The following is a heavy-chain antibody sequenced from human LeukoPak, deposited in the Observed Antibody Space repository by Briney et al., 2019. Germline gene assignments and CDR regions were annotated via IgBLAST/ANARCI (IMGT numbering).Heavy chain of an antibody. CDR1: GYSFTSYW. CDR2: IYPGDSDT. D-gene: IGHD2-2*01. J-gene: IGHJ5*02. V-gene: IGHV5-51*01. CDR3: ARYPAVVVPAAIKRGWFDP. Sequence: GESLKISCKGSGYSFTSYWIGWVRQMPGKGLEWMGIIYPGDSDTRYSPSFQGQVTISADKSISTAYLQWSSLKASDTAMYYCARYPAVVVPAAIKRGWFDPWGRGTLVTVSS.